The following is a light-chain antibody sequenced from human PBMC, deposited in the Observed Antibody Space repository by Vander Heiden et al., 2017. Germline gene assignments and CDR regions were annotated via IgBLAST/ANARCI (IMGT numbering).Light chain of an antibody. V-gene: IGLV3-9*01. Sequence: SYALTQPLSVSVALGQTARITCGGYHIGSKHVHWYQQKPGQAPVLVIYTNNNRPSGIPERFSGSNSGNTATLTISRAQGGDESDYYCQVWDTSTVVFGGGTKLTVL. J-gene: IGLJ2*01. CDR2: TNN. CDR3: QVWDTSTVV. CDR1: HIGSKH.